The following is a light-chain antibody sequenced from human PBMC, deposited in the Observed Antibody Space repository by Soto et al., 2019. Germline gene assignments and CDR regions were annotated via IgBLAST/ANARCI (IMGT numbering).Light chain of an antibody. Sequence: QSVVTQPASVSGSPGQSITISCTGTSSDVGGYNYVSWYQLHPGKAPKLMVYEVSNRPSGVSTRFSGSKSGNTASLTISGLQAEYEADYYCRSYTSSTAYVFGTGTKVTV. V-gene: IGLV2-14*01. CDR3: RSYTSSTAYV. J-gene: IGLJ1*01. CDR1: SSDVGGYNY. CDR2: EVS.